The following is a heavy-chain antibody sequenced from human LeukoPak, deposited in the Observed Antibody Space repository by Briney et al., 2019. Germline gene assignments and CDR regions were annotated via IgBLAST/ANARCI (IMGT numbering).Heavy chain of an antibody. Sequence: GGSLRLSCAASGFTFSDYHMSWFRQAPGKGLEWLSYITSSGSTIYYADSVKGRFSIYRDNAKTSLYLQMNSLRADDTALYYCARCSDWGGDYWGQGTLVTVSS. J-gene: IGHJ4*02. D-gene: IGHD3-16*01. CDR3: ARCSDWGGDY. CDR2: ITSSGSTI. CDR1: GFTFSDYH. V-gene: IGHV3-11*04.